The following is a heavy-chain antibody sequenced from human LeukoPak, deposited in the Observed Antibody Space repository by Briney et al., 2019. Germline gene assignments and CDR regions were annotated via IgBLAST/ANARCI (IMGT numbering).Heavy chain of an antibody. CDR3: ARVRRITIFGVVTHFDY. J-gene: IGHJ4*02. CDR2: ISSSGSTI. V-gene: IGHV3-48*03. CDR1: GFTFSSYE. Sequence: PGGSLRLSCAASGFTFSSYEMNWVRQAPGKGLEWVSYISSSGSTIYYADSVKGRFTISRDNAKNSLYLQMNSLRAEDTAVYYCARVRRITIFGVVTHFDYWGQGTLVTVSS. D-gene: IGHD3-3*01.